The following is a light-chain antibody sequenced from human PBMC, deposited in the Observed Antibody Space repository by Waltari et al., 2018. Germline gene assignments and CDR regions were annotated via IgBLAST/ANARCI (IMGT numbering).Light chain of an antibody. CDR1: QSVLYSSNNKNY. J-gene: IGKJ4*01. CDR2: WAS. Sequence: DIVMTQSPASLAVSLGGRPTLTANPTQSVLYSSNNKNYLAWYQQKPGQPPKLLIYWASTRESGVPDRFSGSGSGTDFTLTISSLQAEDVAVYYCQQYYSTPLTFGGGTKVEIK. CDR3: QQYYSTPLT. V-gene: IGKV4-1*01.